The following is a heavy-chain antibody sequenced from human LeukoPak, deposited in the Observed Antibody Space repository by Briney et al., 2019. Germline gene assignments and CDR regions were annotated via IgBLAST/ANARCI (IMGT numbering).Heavy chain of an antibody. D-gene: IGHD6-13*01. CDR3: ARDLGIAAAVTLDY. Sequence: PGGSLRLSCAVSGFTFDDYGMSWVRQAPGKGLEWVSGINWNGGSTGYADSVKGRFTISRDNAKNSLYLQMNSLRAEDTAVYYCARDLGIAAAVTLDYWGQGTLVTVSS. CDR1: GFTFDDYG. V-gene: IGHV3-20*04. CDR2: INWNGGST. J-gene: IGHJ4*02.